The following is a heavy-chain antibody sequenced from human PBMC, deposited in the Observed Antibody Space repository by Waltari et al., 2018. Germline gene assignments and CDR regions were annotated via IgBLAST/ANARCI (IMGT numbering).Heavy chain of an antibody. J-gene: IGHJ4*02. CDR2: INHSGST. Sequence: QVQLQQWGAGLLKPSETLSLTCAVYGGSFSGYYWSWIRQPPGKGLEWIGEINHSGSTNYNPSLKSRVTISVDTYKNQFSLKVNSVTAADTAVYYCARGYCSGDSCSVYFDYWGQGTLVTVSS. CDR3: ARGYCSGDSCSVYFDY. D-gene: IGHD2-15*01. V-gene: IGHV4-34*02. CDR1: GGSFSGYY.